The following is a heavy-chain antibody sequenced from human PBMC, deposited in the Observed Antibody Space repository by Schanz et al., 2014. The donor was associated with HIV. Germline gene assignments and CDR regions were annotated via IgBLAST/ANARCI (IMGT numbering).Heavy chain of an antibody. CDR3: TREGNYYGGSVPGH. CDR2: MRYDGNKK. CDR1: GFTFNIHG. D-gene: IGHD2-21*01. J-gene: IGHJ4*02. Sequence: QVQLVESGGGVVQPGGSLRLSCATSGFTFNIHGLHWVRQAPGKGLEWVAFMRYDGNKKEYGDSVKGRFTISRDTSKNTLYLQMNSLRAEDTAIYYCTREGNYYGGSVPGHWGQGALVSVSS. V-gene: IGHV3-33*01.